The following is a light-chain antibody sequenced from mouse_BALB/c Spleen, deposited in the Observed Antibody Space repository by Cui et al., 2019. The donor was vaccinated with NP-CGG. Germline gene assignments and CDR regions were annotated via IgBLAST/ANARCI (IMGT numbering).Light chain of an antibody. CDR2: GTN. Sequence: QAVVTQDSALTSSPGETVTLTCRPSTGAVTTSNYANWVQEKPDHLFTGLIGGTNNRAPGVPARFSGSLIGDKAALTITGAQTEDEAIYFCALWYSNHWVFGGGTKLTVL. CDR3: ALWYSNHWV. V-gene: IGLV1*01. CDR1: TGAVTTSNY. J-gene: IGLJ1*01.